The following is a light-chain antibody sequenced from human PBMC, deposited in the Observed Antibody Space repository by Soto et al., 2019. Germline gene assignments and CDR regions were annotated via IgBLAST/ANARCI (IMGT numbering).Light chain of an antibody. Sequence: EIVMTQSPATLSVSPGERATLSCRASQSVSSNLAWYQQKPGQAPRLLIYGASTRATGIPARFSGSGSGTEFTLNISRLQSEDFVVYYCQQYNNWPPWTFGQGTKVEIK. CDR2: GAS. V-gene: IGKV3-15*01. J-gene: IGKJ1*01. CDR3: QQYNNWPPWT. CDR1: QSVSSN.